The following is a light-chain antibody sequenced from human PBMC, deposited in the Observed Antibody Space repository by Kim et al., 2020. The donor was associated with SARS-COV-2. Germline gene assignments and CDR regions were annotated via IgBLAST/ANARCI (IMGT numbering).Light chain of an antibody. V-gene: IGLV2-8*01. Sequence: QSALTQPPSASGSPGQAVTISCTGTSSDIGGFNYVSWYQQHPGNAPRLLIYEVTRRPSGVPDRFSGSRSGNTASLIVSGLRAEDEADYYCTSYAGSNNLVFGAGTQLTVL. CDR2: EVT. CDR1: SSDIGGFNY. CDR3: TSYAGSNNLV. J-gene: IGLJ3*02.